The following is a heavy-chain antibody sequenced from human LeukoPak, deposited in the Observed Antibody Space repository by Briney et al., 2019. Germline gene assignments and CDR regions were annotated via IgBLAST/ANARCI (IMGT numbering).Heavy chain of an antibody. CDR3: AKEFPSTSCYSFDY. CDR2: ISSSSSYI. D-gene: IGHD2-2*01. J-gene: IGHJ4*02. V-gene: IGHV3-21*01. CDR1: GFTFSGYS. Sequence: GGSLRLSCAASGFTFSGYSMNWVRQAPGKGLEWVSSISSSSSYIYYADSVEGRFTISRDNAKNSLYLQMNTLRAEDTAVYYCAKEFPSTSCYSFDYWGQGTLVTVSS.